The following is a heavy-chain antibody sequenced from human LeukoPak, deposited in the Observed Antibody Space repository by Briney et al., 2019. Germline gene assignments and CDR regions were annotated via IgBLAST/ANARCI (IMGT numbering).Heavy chain of an antibody. CDR2: IYTSGST. J-gene: IGHJ3*01. CDR1: GGSISSYY. CDR3: ARHMSVSYDAFDL. Sequence: SETLSLTCTVSGGSISSYYWSWIRQPAGKGLEWIGRIYTSGSTNYNPSLKSRVTMSVDTSKTQFSLTVTSVTAADTAVYYCARHMSVSYDAFDLWGRGTTVTVSS. D-gene: IGHD3-10*01. V-gene: IGHV4-4*07.